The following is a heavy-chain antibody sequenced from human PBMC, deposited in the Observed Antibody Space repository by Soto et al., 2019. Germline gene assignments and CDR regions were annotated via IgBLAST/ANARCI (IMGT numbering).Heavy chain of an antibody. Sequence: GGSLRLSSAASGFTFSSYSMNWVRQAPGKGLEWVSSISSSCSYIYYADSVKGRFTISRDNAKNSLYLQMNSLRAEDTAVYYYARANDYDDYEGAFDIRRQGTTVT. J-gene: IGHJ3*02. CDR2: ISSSCSYI. D-gene: IGHD4-17*01. CDR3: ARANDYDDYEGAFDI. CDR1: GFTFSSYS. V-gene: IGHV3-21*01.